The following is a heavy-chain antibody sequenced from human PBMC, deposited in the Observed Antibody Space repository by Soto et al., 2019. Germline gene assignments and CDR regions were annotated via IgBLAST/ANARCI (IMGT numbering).Heavy chain of an antibody. V-gene: IGHV4-61*01. Sequence: PSETLSLTCTVSGGSVSSGSYYWSWIRQPPGKGLEWIGYIYYSGSTNYNPSFKSRVTISVDTSKNQFSLKLSSVTAADTAVYYCARDKRGYYDSSGYYENWFDPWGQGTLVTVS. CDR3: ARDKRGYYDSSGYYENWFDP. CDR2: IYYSGST. CDR1: GGSVSSGSYY. D-gene: IGHD3-22*01. J-gene: IGHJ5*02.